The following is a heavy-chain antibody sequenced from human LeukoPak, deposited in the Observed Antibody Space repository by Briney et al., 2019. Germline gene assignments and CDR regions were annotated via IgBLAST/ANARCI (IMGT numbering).Heavy chain of an antibody. CDR1: GFSFSVYE. CDR3: TTLTVANNFDY. D-gene: IGHD5-12*01. Sequence: GGSLRPSCAASGFSFSVYEMHWVRQAPGKGLEWISDISSSGTTTYYADSVKGRFTTSRDNAKNSLYLQMNSLRAEDTAVYYCTTLTVANNFDYWGQGTLVTVSS. V-gene: IGHV3-48*03. CDR2: ISSSGTTT. J-gene: IGHJ4*02.